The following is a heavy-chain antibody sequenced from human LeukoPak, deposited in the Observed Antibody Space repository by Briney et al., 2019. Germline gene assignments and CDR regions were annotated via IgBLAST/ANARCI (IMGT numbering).Heavy chain of an antibody. CDR2: IYYTGST. CDR1: GGSISSSSYY. J-gene: IGHJ3*02. CDR3: ARDLVGATGGGAFDI. D-gene: IGHD1-26*01. Sequence: SETLSLTCTVSGGSISSSSYYWGWIRQPPGKGLEWIGTIYYTGSTYYNPSLTSRVTISLDTSKNQFSLKLNSVTAADTAVYYCARDLVGATGGGAFDIWGQGTMVTVSS. V-gene: IGHV4-39*07.